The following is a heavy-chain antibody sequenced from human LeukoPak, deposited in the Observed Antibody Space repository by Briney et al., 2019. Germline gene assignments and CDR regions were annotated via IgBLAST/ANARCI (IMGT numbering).Heavy chain of an antibody. CDR3: AKNKGSTTVTTSFDY. Sequence: GGSLRPSCAASGFTFSSYAMSWVRQAPGKGLEWVSAISGSGGSTYYADSVKGRFTISRDNSKNTLYLQMNSLRAEDTAVYYCAKNKGSTTVTTSFDYWGQGTLVTVSS. D-gene: IGHD4-11*01. J-gene: IGHJ4*02. CDR2: ISGSGGST. CDR1: GFTFSSYA. V-gene: IGHV3-23*01.